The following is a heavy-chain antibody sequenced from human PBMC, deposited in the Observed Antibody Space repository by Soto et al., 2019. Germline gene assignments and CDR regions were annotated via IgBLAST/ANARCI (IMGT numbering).Heavy chain of an antibody. V-gene: IGHV1-8*01. Sequence: QVPVVQSRAEVKKPGASVKVSCKTSGYTFTEYDINWVRQAPGQGPEYMGWVSPENRNAGYAPQFRGRVSMTTDTTISTAYLELTNLTFEDTAVYYCEVTTGYWGQGTMVTVSS. CDR1: GYTFTEYD. D-gene: IGHD1-1*01. CDR2: VSPENRNA. J-gene: IGHJ4*02. CDR3: EVTTGY.